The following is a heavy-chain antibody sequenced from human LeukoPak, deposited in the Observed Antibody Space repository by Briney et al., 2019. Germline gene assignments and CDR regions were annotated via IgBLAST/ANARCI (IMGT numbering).Heavy chain of an antibody. CDR1: GFTFSDSY. J-gene: IGHJ4*02. CDR2: ISGSGGST. Sequence: GGSLRLSCAASGFTFSDSYMTWIRQAPGKGLEWVSAISGSGGSTYYADSVKGRFTISRDNSKNTLYLQMNSLRAEDTAVYYCAKGSSIAAAGTYFDYWGQGTLVTVSS. D-gene: IGHD6-13*01. CDR3: AKGSSIAAAGTYFDY. V-gene: IGHV3-23*01.